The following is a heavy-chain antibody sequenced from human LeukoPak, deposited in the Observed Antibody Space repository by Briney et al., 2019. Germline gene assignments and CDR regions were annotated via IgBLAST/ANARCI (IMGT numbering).Heavy chain of an antibody. CDR2: ISTTGYTI. CDR3: ARDYASEYMDV. D-gene: IGHD3-16*01. CDR1: GFTFSDFY. Sequence: GGSLRLSCEASGFTFSDFYMSWIRQAPGQWLEWLSYISTTGYTIYYADSVKGRFTISRDNTQNSLFLQMDSLRVEDTAVYYCARDYASEYMDVWGKGTTVTVSS. J-gene: IGHJ6*03. V-gene: IGHV3-11*04.